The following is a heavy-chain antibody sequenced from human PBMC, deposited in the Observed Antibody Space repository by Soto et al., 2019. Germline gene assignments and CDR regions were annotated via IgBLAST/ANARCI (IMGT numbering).Heavy chain of an antibody. CDR3: ANLPLYGSGFDC. Sequence: EVQLVESGGGLVQPGRSLRLSCAASGFTFDDYAIHWVRQAPGKGLEWVSGISWNGDATGYADSVQGRFIISRDNAKNSLYLQMNSLRNEDTAIYYCANLPLYGSGFDCWGRGTLVTVSS. CDR2: ISWNGDAT. CDR1: GFTFDDYA. D-gene: IGHD3-10*01. V-gene: IGHV3-9*01. J-gene: IGHJ4*02.